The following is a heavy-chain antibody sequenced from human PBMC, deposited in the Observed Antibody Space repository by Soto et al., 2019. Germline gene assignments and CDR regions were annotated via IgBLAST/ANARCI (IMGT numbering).Heavy chain of an antibody. V-gene: IGHV1-18*01. J-gene: IGHJ5*02. Sequence: QVQLVQSGGEVKKPGASVKVSCKASGYTFTTYGISWVRQAPGQGLEWMGWINVYNGNTKYAQKLQGRVTMTTDTSTSTAYMDLSSLISDDTAVYYCARGVGSGIYYNQYNWFDPWGQGTLVTVSS. D-gene: IGHD3-10*01. CDR3: ARGVGSGIYYNQYNWFDP. CDR2: INVYNGNT. CDR1: GYTFTTYG.